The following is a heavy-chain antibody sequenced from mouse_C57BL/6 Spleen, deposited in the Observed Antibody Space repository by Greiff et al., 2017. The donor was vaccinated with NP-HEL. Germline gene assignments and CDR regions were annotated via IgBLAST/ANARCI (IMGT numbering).Heavy chain of an antibody. V-gene: IGHV14-3*01. CDR3: APLSPYDYDERDY. CDR1: GFNIKNTY. J-gene: IGHJ2*01. Sequence: VQLQQSVAELVRPGASVKLSCTASGFNIKNTYMHWVKQRPEQGLEWIGRIDPANGNTKYAPKFQGKATITADTSSNTAYLQLSSLTSEDTAIYYCAPLSPYDYDERDYWGQGTTLTVSS. CDR2: IDPANGNT. D-gene: IGHD2-4*01.